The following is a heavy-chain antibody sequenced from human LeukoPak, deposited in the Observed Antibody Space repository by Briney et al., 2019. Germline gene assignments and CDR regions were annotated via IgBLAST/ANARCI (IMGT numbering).Heavy chain of an antibody. Sequence: GGSLRLSCAASGFTFSLYWMNWVRRAPGKGLEWVANIKQDGSEKNYVDSVKGRFTISRDNAKNSLYLQMNSLRAEDTALYYCARKRLNYFDYWGQGTLVTVSS. CDR3: ARKRLNYFDY. V-gene: IGHV3-7*01. CDR2: IKQDGSEK. CDR1: GFTFSLYW. D-gene: IGHD2-8*01. J-gene: IGHJ4*02.